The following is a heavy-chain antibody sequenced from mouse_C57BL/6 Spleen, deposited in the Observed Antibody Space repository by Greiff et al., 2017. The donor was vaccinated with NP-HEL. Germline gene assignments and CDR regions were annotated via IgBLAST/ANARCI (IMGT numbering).Heavy chain of an antibody. CDR2: IYPGDGDT. Sequence: VKVVESGPELVKPGASVKISCKASGYAFSSSWMNWVKQRPGKGLEWIGRIYPGDGDTNYNGKFKGKATLTADKSSSTAYMQLSSLTSEDSAVYFCAREDYGSSYVGYFDVWGTGTTVTVSS. V-gene: IGHV1-82*01. J-gene: IGHJ1*03. CDR3: AREDYGSSYVGYFDV. CDR1: GYAFSSSW. D-gene: IGHD1-1*01.